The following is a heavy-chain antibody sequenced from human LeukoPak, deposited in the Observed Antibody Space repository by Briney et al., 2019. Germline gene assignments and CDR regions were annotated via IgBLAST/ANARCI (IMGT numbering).Heavy chain of an antibody. Sequence: PGGSLRLSCAAPGFTFSKYAMSWVRQAPGKGLEWVSAFSGSGGSTHYADSVKGRFTISRDNSKNTLYLQMNSLRADDTAVYYCAKDVGYCSSTTCYKPFDYWGQGTLVTVSS. CDR3: AKDVGYCSSTTCYKPFDY. D-gene: IGHD2-2*02. CDR2: FSGSGGST. CDR1: GFTFSKYA. V-gene: IGHV3-23*01. J-gene: IGHJ4*02.